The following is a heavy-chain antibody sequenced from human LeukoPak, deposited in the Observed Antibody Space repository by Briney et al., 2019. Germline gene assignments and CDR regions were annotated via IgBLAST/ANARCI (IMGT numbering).Heavy chain of an antibody. J-gene: IGHJ4*02. CDR1: GFTFSSYA. D-gene: IGHD3-22*01. CDR2: ISGSGGST. V-gene: IGHV3-23*01. Sequence: GGSLRLSCAASGFTFSSYAMNWVRQAPGKGLEWVSGISGSGGSTYYADSVKGRFTISRDDSKNTLYLQMNSLRAEDTAVYYCAAYYYHNGGYLPLGEWGQGTLVTVSS. CDR3: AAYYYHNGGYLPLGE.